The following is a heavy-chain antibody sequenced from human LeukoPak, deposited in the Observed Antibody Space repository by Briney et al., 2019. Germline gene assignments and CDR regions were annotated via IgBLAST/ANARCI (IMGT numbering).Heavy chain of an antibody. CDR3: ARVGAVADSFDY. J-gene: IGHJ4*02. CDR2: ISSSSSYI. CDR1: GFTFSSYS. D-gene: IGHD6-19*01. V-gene: IGHV3-21*01. Sequence: GGSLRLSCAASGFTFSSYSMNWVRQAPGKGLEWVSSISSSSSYIYYADSVKGRFTISRDNAKSSLYLQMNSLRAEDTAVYYCARVGAVADSFDYWGQGTLVTVSS.